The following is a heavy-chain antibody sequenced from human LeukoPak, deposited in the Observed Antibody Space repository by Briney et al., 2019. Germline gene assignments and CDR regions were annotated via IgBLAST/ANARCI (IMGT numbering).Heavy chain of an antibody. D-gene: IGHD7-27*01. CDR3: ARDWGSFDY. CDR1: GGSFSGYY. V-gene: IGHV4-34*01. CDR2: INHSGST. Sequence: SETLPLTCAVYGGSFSGYYWSWIRQPPGKGLEWIGEINHSGSTNYNPSLKSRVTISVDTSKNQFSLKLSSVTAADTAVYYCARDWGSFDYWGQGTLVTVSS. J-gene: IGHJ4*02.